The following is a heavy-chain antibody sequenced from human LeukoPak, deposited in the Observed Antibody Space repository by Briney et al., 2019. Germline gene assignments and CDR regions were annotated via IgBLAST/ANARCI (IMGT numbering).Heavy chain of an antibody. CDR1: GFIFSIYG. V-gene: IGHV3-33*01. CDR2: IWNDGSNK. Sequence: PGGSLRLSCAASGFIFSIYGMHWVRQAPGKGLEWVGVIWNDGSNKYYADSVKGRFTISRDNSKNTLYLQMNSLRAEDTAVYYCARDKTGATPAAPYYFDYWGQGTLVTVSS. D-gene: IGHD1-26*01. J-gene: IGHJ4*02. CDR3: ARDKTGATPAAPYYFDY.